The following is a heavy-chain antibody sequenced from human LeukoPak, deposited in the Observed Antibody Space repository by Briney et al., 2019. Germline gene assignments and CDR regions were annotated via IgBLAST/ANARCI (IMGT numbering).Heavy chain of an antibody. D-gene: IGHD3-10*01. CDR2: IYSVGAT. Sequence: SETLSLTCTVSGGSISPYYWSWIRQPPGKGLEWIGYIYSVGATNYNPSLKSRVTISVDTSKKQISLKLSSVTAADTAVYYCARNYGSGSYYSYYYMDVWGKRTTVTDSS. CDR3: ARNYGSGSYYSYYYMDV. V-gene: IGHV4-59*01. J-gene: IGHJ6*03. CDR1: GGSISPYY.